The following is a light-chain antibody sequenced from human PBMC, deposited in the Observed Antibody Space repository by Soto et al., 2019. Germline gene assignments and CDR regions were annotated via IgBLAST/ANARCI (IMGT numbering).Light chain of an antibody. V-gene: IGKV1-27*01. Sequence: DIQMTQSPSSLSASVGDRVTITCRASQDISVYLAWYQQKPGKVPKLLIYSASTLQSGVPSRFSGSGSGTDFTITISSLQPEDDATYYCQKVNTAPLTCGQGTRLEIK. CDR3: QKVNTAPLT. J-gene: IGKJ5*01. CDR2: SAS. CDR1: QDISVY.